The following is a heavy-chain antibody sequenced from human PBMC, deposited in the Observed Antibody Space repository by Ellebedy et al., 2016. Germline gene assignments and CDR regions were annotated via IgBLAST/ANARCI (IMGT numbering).Heavy chain of an antibody. Sequence: GESLKISXAASGFTFSKYWMTWVRQSPGKGLDWVANIKEDGSDKYYVESVKGRFTISRDNAKNSLYLQMNSLRAEDTALYYCARTLRTMTTRTLGFWGQGTLVTVSS. J-gene: IGHJ4*02. CDR3: ARTLRTMTTRTLGF. D-gene: IGHD4-17*01. V-gene: IGHV3-7*01. CDR1: GFTFSKYW. CDR2: IKEDGSDK.